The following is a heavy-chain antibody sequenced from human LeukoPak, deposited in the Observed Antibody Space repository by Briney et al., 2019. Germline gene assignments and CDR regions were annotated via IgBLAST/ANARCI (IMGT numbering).Heavy chain of an antibody. CDR3: ARIDYGDFGFDY. J-gene: IGHJ4*02. D-gene: IGHD4-17*01. CDR1: GFTFSSYS. V-gene: IGHV3-21*01. Sequence: GGSLRLSCAASGFTFSSYSMNWVRQAPGKGLEWVSSITSSNNYIYYGDSVKGRFTVSRDSSKNTVYLQMNSLRVEDTAVYYCARIDYGDFGFDYWGQGTLVTVSS. CDR2: ITSSNNYI.